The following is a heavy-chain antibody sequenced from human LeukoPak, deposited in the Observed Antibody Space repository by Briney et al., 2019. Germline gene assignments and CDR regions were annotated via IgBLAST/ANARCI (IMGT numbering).Heavy chain of an antibody. CDR2: ITWNSDRK. Sequence: GGSLRLSCAASGFTFDDYAMHWVRQAPGKGLEWVSGITWNSDRKGYADSVEGRFTISRDNAKNSLYLQMNSLRAEDTAVYYCAELGITMIGGVWGKGTTVTISS. CDR3: AELGITMIGGV. V-gene: IGHV3-9*01. D-gene: IGHD3-10*02. CDR1: GFTFDDYA. J-gene: IGHJ6*04.